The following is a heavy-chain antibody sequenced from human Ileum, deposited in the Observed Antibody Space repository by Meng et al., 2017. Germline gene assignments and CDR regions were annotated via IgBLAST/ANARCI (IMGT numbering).Heavy chain of an antibody. D-gene: IGHD3-22*01. V-gene: IGHV3-21*01. J-gene: IGHJ3*02. CDR1: GFTFVSYT. CDR2: LTGSLTYI. CDR3: ARSRSFDSNGARAFDI. Sequence: GESLKISCAASGFTFVSYTMHWVRQAPGKGLEWVSSLTGSLTYIYYTDSVKGRFTISRDNAKNSLFLQLNSLRADDTAIYYCARSRSFDSNGARAFDIWGQGTMVTVSS.